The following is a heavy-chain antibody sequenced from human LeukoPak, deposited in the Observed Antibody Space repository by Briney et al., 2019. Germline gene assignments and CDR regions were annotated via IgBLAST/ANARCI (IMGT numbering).Heavy chain of an antibody. CDR2: IWYDGSNK. Sequence: PGGSLRLSCAASGFTFSSYGMHWVRQAPGKGLEWVAVIWYDGSNKYYADSVKGRFTISRDNSKNTLYLQMNSLRAEDTAVYYCARAYCSGGSCYTGDNFDYWGQGTLVTVSS. CDR3: ARAYCSGGSCYTGDNFDY. D-gene: IGHD2-15*01. V-gene: IGHV3-33*01. J-gene: IGHJ4*02. CDR1: GFTFSSYG.